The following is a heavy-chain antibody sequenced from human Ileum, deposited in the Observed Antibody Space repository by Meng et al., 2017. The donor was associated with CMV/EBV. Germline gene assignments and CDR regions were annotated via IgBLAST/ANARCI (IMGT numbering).Heavy chain of an antibody. CDR3: AKEGYSSGWYRGAGGQLDY. Sequence: FSSYAMSWVRQAPGKGLGWVSVIYSGGSSTYYADSVKGRFTISRDNSKNTLYLQMNSLRAEDTAVYYCAKEGYSSGWYRGAGGQLDYWGQGTLVTVSS. J-gene: IGHJ4*02. V-gene: IGHV3-23*03. CDR2: IYSGGSST. D-gene: IGHD6-19*01. CDR1: FSSYA.